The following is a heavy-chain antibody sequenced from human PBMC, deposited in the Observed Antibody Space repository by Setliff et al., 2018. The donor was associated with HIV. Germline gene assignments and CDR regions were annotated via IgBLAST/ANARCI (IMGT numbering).Heavy chain of an antibody. V-gene: IGHV4-59*01. D-gene: IGHD1-26*01. CDR1: GGSISNYY. Sequence: SETLSLTCTVSGGSISNYYWSWIRQSPEKGLEWIGYIHYSGSTNYNPSLKSRVTISLDTSKNQFSLKLSSVTAADTAIYYCSRLRDMEWELIGLDYWGRGTLVTVSS. J-gene: IGHJ4*02. CDR2: IHYSGST. CDR3: SRLRDMEWELIGLDY.